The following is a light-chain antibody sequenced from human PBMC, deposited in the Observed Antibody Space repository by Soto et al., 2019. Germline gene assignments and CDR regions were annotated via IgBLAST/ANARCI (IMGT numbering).Light chain of an antibody. J-gene: IGKJ1*01. V-gene: IGKV2-30*02. CDR1: QTLVRSDGDTY. Sequence: DVVMTQSPLSLPVTLGQPASISCRSSQTLVRSDGDTYLNWFQQRPGQSPRRLIYKVSNWDSGVPDRSSGSGSGTDFTLKISRVEAEDVGVYYCMQGTHWPPTFGQGTKVEI. CDR3: MQGTHWPPT. CDR2: KVS.